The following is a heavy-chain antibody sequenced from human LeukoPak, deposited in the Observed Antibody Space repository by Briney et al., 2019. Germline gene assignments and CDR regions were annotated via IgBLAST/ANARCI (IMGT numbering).Heavy chain of an antibody. CDR3: ASTGSYDYVWGSYRHPYDY. CDR1: GGSFSGYY. V-gene: IGHV4-34*01. D-gene: IGHD3-16*02. J-gene: IGHJ4*02. CDR2: TNDSGST. Sequence: SETLSLTCAVYGGSFSGYYWSLIRRPPGKGPEWIGETNDSGSTNYNPSLKSRVTISVDTSKNQFSLKLSSVTAADTAVYYCASTGSYDYVWGSYRHPYDYWGQGTLVTVSS.